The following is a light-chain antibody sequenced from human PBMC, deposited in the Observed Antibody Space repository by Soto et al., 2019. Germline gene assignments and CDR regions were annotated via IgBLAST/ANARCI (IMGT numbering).Light chain of an antibody. CDR3: SSYTSSSTVI. J-gene: IGLJ2*01. CDR2: DVT. CDR1: SSDVGGYNY. Sequence: QSALTQPASVSGSPGQSIAISCTGSSSDVGGYNYVSWYQQHSGKAPKLIIYDVTNRPSGVSDRFSGSKSGNTGSLTISGLQAEDEAEYYCSSYTSSSTVIFGGGTKLTVL. V-gene: IGLV2-14*01.